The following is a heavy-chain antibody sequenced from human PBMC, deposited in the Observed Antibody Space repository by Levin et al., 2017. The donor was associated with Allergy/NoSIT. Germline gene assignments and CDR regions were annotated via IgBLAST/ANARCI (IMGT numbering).Heavy chain of an antibody. Sequence: LSLTCAASGFTFSDYYMSWIRQAPGKGLEWVSYISSSSSYTNYADSVKGRFTISRDNAKKSLYLQMNSLRAEDTAVYYCARGAVAGTENWFDPWGQGTLVTVSS. V-gene: IGHV3-11*05. CDR1: GFTFSDYY. CDR3: ARGAVAGTENWFDP. CDR2: ISSSSSYT. J-gene: IGHJ5*02. D-gene: IGHD6-19*01.